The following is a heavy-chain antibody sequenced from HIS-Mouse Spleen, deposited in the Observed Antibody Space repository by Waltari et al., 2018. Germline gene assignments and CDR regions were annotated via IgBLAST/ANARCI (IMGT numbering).Heavy chain of an antibody. V-gene: IGHV4-39*07. CDR3: ARVPGDYSGAFDI. D-gene: IGHD4-17*01. J-gene: IGHJ3*02. CDR1: GGSISSSSYY. CDR2: IYYSGRT. Sequence: QLQLQESGPGLVKPSETLSLTCTVSGGSISSSSYYWGWIRQPPGKWLEWIGSIYYSGRTYYNPSLKSRVTISVDTSKNQFSLKLSSVTAADTAVYYCARVPGDYSGAFDIWGQGTMVTVSS.